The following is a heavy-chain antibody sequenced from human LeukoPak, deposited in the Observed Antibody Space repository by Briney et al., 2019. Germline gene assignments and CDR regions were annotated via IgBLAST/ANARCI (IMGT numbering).Heavy chain of an antibody. V-gene: IGHV4-39*01. CDR2: IYYSGST. J-gene: IGHJ4*02. CDR1: GGSIRSSYYY. CDR3: ARRSRYYDSSGHDY. Sequence: SETLSLTCTVSGGSIRSSYYYWGWIRQPPGKGLEWIGSIYYSGSTYYNPSLKSRITISVDTSKNQFSLKLSSVTAADTAVYYCARRSRYYDSSGHDYWGQGTLVTVSS. D-gene: IGHD3-22*01.